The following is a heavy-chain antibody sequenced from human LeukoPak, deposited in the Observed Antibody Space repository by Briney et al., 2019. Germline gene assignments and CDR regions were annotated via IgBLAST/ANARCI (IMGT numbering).Heavy chain of an antibody. J-gene: IGHJ6*02. CDR3: ARVVGGAVGGYYYYYGMDV. D-gene: IGHD2-21*01. V-gene: IGHV3-64*01. Sequence: PGGSLRLSCAASGFTFSSYAMHWVRQAPGKGLEYVSAISSNGGSTYYANSVKGRFTISSDNSKNTLYLQMGSLRAEDMAMYYCARVVGGAVGGYYYYYGMDVWGQGTTVTVSS. CDR2: ISSNGGST. CDR1: GFTFSSYA.